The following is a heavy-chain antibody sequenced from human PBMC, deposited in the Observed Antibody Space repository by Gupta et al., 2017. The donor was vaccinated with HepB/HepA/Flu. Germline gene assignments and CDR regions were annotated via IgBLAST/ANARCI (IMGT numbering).Heavy chain of an antibody. D-gene: IGHD3-10*02. Sequence: EVQLLESGGGLVQPGGSLSLSCAASGFTFGSYAMSWVRQAPGKGLEWVSTISGSGGSTYYADSVKGPFTISRDNSKNTLYLQMNSLRAEETALYYCAKLFSKGGYYYTMDVWGQGTTVTVSS. CDR2: ISGSGGST. CDR1: GFTFGSYA. J-gene: IGHJ6*01. CDR3: AKLFSKGGYYYTMDV. V-gene: IGHV3-23*01.